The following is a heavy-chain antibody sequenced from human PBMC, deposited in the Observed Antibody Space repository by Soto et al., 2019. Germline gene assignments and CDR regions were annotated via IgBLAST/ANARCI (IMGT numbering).Heavy chain of an antibody. CDR1: GFMFDDFS. Sequence: EVRLVESGGVVVQPGGSLRLSCAASGFMFDDFSMHWVRQAPGKGLEWVALIGRDGINTYYADSVRGRFIVSRDNSKNSLYIQMNSLRSEDSALYYCVKERDDASWTAFDHWGQGTLVTVSS. CDR3: VKERDDASWTAFDH. V-gene: IGHV3-43*01. J-gene: IGHJ4*02. D-gene: IGHD2-2*01. CDR2: IGRDGINT.